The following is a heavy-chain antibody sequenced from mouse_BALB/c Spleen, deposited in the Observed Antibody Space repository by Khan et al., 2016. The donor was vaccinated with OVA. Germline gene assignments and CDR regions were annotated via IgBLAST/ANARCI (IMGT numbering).Heavy chain of an antibody. CDR3: ARWNYRYDGYFDY. CDR1: GDSITSGY. J-gene: IGHJ2*01. CDR2: ISSSDST. D-gene: IGHD2-14*01. V-gene: IGHV3-8*02. Sequence: EVQLQESGPSLVKPSQTLSLTCSVTGDSITSGYWNWIRKFPGNKLEYMGYISSSDSTFYNPSLKSRISITRDTSKNQYYLQLNSLTTEDTATYYCARWNYRYDGYFDYWGQRTTLTVSS.